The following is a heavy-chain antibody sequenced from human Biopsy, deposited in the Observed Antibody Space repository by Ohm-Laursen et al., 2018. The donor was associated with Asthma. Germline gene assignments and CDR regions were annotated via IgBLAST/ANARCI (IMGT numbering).Heavy chain of an antibody. J-gene: IGHJ4*02. CDR1: GFTFRNFG. CDR2: ISSDVRE. Sequence: SLRLSCSASGFTFRNFGMHWVRQAPGKGLEWVALISSDVREWYADSVKGRFTISRDNSKDTLYLQVNSLRGDDTAVYYCSREEPTSGWYQGSILRWGQGTLVTVSS. V-gene: IGHV3-30*03. CDR3: SREEPTSGWYQGSILR. D-gene: IGHD6-19*01.